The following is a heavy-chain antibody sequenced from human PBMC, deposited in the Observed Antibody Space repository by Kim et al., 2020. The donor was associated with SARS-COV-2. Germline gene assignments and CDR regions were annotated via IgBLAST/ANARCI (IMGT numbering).Heavy chain of an antibody. V-gene: IGHV4-39*01. D-gene: IGHD1-20*01. J-gene: IGHJ4*02. Sequence: SETLSLTCTVSGGSVSDTYYWGWIRQPPWKGLEWIGIFSYSGNTYYKSTLKSRVTISVDTSKNQFSLKLTSVTAADTAVYYCAGLSITATTIEYWGQGTLVTIAS. CDR2: FSYSGNT. CDR3: AGLSITATTIEY. CDR1: GGSVSDTYY.